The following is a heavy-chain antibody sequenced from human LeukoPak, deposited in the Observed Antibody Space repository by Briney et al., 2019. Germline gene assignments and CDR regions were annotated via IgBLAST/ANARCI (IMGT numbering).Heavy chain of an antibody. Sequence: PGGSLRLSCAASGFTFDNYAMHWVRQAPGKGLEWVSGISWNSGSIDYADSVKGRFTISRDNAKSSLYLQMNSLRAEDTALYYCARAPISMIRGVGNWFDPWGQGTLVTVSS. CDR3: ARAPISMIRGVGNWFDP. CDR1: GFTFDNYA. V-gene: IGHV3-9*01. CDR2: ISWNSGSI. D-gene: IGHD3-10*01. J-gene: IGHJ5*02.